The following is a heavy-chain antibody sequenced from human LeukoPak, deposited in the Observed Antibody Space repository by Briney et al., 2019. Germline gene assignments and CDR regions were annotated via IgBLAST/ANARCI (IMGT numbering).Heavy chain of an antibody. CDR3: ASMHRQWLLGQFSSDAFDI. V-gene: IGHV1-8*02. Sequence: ASVKVSFKASGYTFTSYDFNWVRQATGQGLEWMGWMNPNSGNTGYAQKFQGRVTMTSNTSISTAYMELSSLRSEDTAVYYCASMHRQWLLGQFSSDAFDIWGQGTKVTVSS. J-gene: IGHJ3*02. D-gene: IGHD6-19*01. CDR1: GYTFTSYD. CDR2: MNPNSGNT.